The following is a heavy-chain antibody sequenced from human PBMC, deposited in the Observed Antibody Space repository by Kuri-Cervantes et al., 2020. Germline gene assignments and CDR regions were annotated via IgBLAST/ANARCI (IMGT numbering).Heavy chain of an antibody. D-gene: IGHD6-13*01. V-gene: IGHV4-39*07. CDR3: ARRGIAAAAPFDY. J-gene: IGHJ4*02. CDR1: GGSISSRSYY. CDR2: INHSGST. Sequence: SETLSLTCTVSGGSISSRSYYWGWIRQPPGKGLEWIGEINHSGSTNYNPSLKSRVTISVDTSKNQFSLRLSSVTAADTAVYYCARRGIAAAAPFDYWGQGTLVTVSS.